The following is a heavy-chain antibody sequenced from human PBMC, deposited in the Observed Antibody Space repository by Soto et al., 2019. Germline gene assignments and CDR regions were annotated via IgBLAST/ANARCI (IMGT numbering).Heavy chain of an antibody. V-gene: IGHV3-33*08. J-gene: IGHJ5*02. D-gene: IGHD3-10*01. CDR1: GFTFSDYA. CDR2: IWHDGLNE. Sequence: QERLGESGGGVVQTGRSLRLSCAGSGFTFSDYAMHWVRQAPGKGLEWVALIWHDGLNEFYADSVRGGFTISRDISHNTLYLQMNSLRPEDTAFYYCTKSRGDAYKLVLSIDQCGQGIHVIVSS. CDR3: TKSRGDAYKLVLSIDQ.